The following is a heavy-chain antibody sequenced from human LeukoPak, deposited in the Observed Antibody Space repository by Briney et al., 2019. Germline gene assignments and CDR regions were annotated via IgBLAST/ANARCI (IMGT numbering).Heavy chain of an antibody. CDR3: ARTRDLGYFDY. CDR2: IYYSGST. Sequence: SETLSLTCTVSGGSINNYYWSWIRQPPGKGLEWIGYIYYSGSTNYNPSLKSRVTISVDTSKNQFSLKLSSVTAADTAVYYCARTRDLGYFDYRGQGTLVTVSS. V-gene: IGHV4-59*01. J-gene: IGHJ4*02. D-gene: IGHD7-27*01. CDR1: GGSINNYY.